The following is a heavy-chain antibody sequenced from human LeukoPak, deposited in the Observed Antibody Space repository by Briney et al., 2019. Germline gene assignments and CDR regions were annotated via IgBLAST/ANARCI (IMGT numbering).Heavy chain of an antibody. D-gene: IGHD6-19*01. CDR3: ARVGSGWYGWVFDY. CDR1: GFTFSSYE. V-gene: IGHV3-48*03. Sequence: PGGSLRLSCAASGFTFSSYEMNWVRQAPGKGLEWVSYISSSGSTIYYADSVKGRFIISRDNAKNSLYLQMNSLRAEDTAVYYCARVGSGWYGWVFDYWGQGTLVTVSS. J-gene: IGHJ4*02. CDR2: ISSSGSTI.